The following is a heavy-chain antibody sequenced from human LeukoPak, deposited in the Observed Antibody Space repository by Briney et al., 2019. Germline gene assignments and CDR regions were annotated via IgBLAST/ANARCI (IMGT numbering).Heavy chain of an antibody. Sequence: SETLSLTCTVSGGFISSSSYYWGWIRQPPGKGLEWIGSIYYSGSTYYNPSLKSRVTISVDTSKNQFSLKLSSVTAADTAVYYCAGRETYYYDSSGYYTRYNWFDPWGQGTLVTVSS. CDR1: GGFISSSSYY. CDR3: AGRETYYYDSSGYYTRYNWFDP. J-gene: IGHJ5*02. D-gene: IGHD3-22*01. V-gene: IGHV4-39*07. CDR2: IYYSGST.